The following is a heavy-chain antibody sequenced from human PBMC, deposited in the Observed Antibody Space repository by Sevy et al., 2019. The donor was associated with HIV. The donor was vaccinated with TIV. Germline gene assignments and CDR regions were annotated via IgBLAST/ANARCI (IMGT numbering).Heavy chain of an antibody. D-gene: IGHD6-19*01. CDR2: ISGSGGST. CDR3: AKVYGSGGYRGGYYFDY. J-gene: IGHJ4*02. CDR1: GFTFSSYA. Sequence: GGSLRLSCAASGFTFSSYAMSWVRQAPGKGLEWVSAISGSGGSTYYADSVKGRFTISRDNSKNTLYLQMNSLRAEDTAVYYCAKVYGSGGYRGGYYFDYWGQGTLVTVSS. V-gene: IGHV3-23*01.